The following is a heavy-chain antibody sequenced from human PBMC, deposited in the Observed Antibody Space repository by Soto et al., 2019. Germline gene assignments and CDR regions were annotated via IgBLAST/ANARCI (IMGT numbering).Heavy chain of an antibody. CDR3: ARAPGGNWFDP. J-gene: IGHJ5*02. Sequence: SETLSLTCTVSGGSVSSYYWSRIRQPPGKGLEWIAYIYYSGSTNYNPSLKSRVTISLDTSKNQFSLKLSSVTAADTAIYYCARAPGGNWFDPWGQGTLVTASS. CDR2: IYYSGST. CDR1: GGSVSSYY. V-gene: IGHV4-59*02.